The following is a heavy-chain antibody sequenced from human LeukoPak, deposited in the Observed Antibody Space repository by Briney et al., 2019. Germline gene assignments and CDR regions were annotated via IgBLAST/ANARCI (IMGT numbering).Heavy chain of an antibody. CDR2: MNPNSGNT. CDR1: GYTFTSYD. D-gene: IGHD6-13*01. CDR3: ARGVGIAAAGTLPFDY. Sequence: ASVKVSCKASGYTFTSYDINWVRQATGQGLEWMGWMNPNSGNTGYAQKFQGRVTITRNTSISTAYMELSSLRSEDTAVYYCARGVGIAAAGTLPFDYWGQGTLVTVSS. J-gene: IGHJ4*02. V-gene: IGHV1-8*03.